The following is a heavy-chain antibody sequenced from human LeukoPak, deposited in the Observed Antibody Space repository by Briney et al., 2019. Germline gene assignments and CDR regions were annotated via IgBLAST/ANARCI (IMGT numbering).Heavy chain of an antibody. CDR2: IQYDGNKR. Sequence: PGGSLRLSCAASTFTFSSYGMHWVRQAPGKGLEWVAFIQYDGNKRYYADSVKGRFTISRDNSKNTLYLQMNSLRPEDTALYYYANTMYSSAWSPFDYWGRGTLVTVSS. V-gene: IGHV3-30*02. J-gene: IGHJ4*02. CDR1: TFTFSSYG. D-gene: IGHD6-19*01. CDR3: ANTMYSSAWSPFDY.